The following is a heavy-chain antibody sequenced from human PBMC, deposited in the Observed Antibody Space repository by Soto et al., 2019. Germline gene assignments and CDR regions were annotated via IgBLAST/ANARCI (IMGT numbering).Heavy chain of an antibody. V-gene: IGHV1-8*01. CDR2: MNPNSGNT. CDR3: ARVMTMRGMDV. J-gene: IGHJ6*02. CDR1: GYTFPSYD. D-gene: IGHD2-8*01. Sequence: QVQLVQSGAEVKRPGASVKVSCKAPGYTFPSYDINWVPQATGQGLEWMGWMNPNSGNTGYAQKFQGGVTMSRNTAITTDKMERSSRRSEATVVYYGARVMTMRGMDVWGQGTTVTVSS.